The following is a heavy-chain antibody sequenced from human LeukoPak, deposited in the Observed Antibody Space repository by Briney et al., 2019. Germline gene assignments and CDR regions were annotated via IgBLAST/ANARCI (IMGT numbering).Heavy chain of an antibody. V-gene: IGHV4-31*01. Sequence: TLSLTCTVPGVSLTSDHYYWVWARQQPGQGLEWIEYIYYTGSTSYNPFLRIHLTISAYPYMNDFSLKFSSVYSADTDLYYCLGPLYSFYDSFDVWGQGTMVTVSS. CDR2: IYYTGST. J-gene: IGHJ3*01. CDR3: LGPLYSFYDSFDV. D-gene: IGHD3-3*02. CDR1: GVSLTSDHYY.